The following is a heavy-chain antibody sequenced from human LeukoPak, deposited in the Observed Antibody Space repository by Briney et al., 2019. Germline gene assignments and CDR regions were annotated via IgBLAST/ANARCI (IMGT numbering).Heavy chain of an antibody. V-gene: IGHV4-34*01. D-gene: IGHD2-2*01. CDR1: GGSFSGYY. CDR3: AREGPNCSSTSCYDLLDP. J-gene: IGHJ5*02. CDR2: INHSGST. Sequence: SETLSLTCAVYGGSFSGYYWSWIRQPPGKGLEWIGEINHSGSTNYNPSLKSRVTISVDTSKNQFSLKLSFVTAADTAVYYCAREGPNCSSTSCYDLLDPWGQGTLVTVSS.